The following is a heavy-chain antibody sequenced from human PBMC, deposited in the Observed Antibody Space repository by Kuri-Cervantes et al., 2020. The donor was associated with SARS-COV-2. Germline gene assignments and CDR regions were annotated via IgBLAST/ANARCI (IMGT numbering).Heavy chain of an antibody. CDR1: GFTFSSYS. D-gene: IGHD6-13*01. V-gene: IGHV3-21*01. Sequence: GGSLRLSCAASGFTFSSYSMNWVRQAPGKGLEWVSSISSSSSYIYYADSVKGRFTISRDNAKNSLYLQMNSLRAEDTAVYYCARAMGGSWSQMPHFDTWGQGTLVTVSS. CDR2: ISSSSSYI. J-gene: IGHJ4*02. CDR3: ARAMGGSWSQMPHFDT.